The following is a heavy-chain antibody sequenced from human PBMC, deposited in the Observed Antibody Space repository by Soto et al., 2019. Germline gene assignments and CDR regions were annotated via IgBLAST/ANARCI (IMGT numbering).Heavy chain of an antibody. D-gene: IGHD2-2*01. CDR2: MNPNSDNT. CDR1: GYTFTSYD. Sequence: QVQLVQSGAEVKKPGASVKVSCKASGYTFTSYDINWVRQATGQGLEWMGWMNPNSDNTGYAQKFQGRVTMTRNTSISTAYMELSSLRSEDTAVYYCARGVGYCSSTSCFYYMDVWGKGTTVTVSS. J-gene: IGHJ6*03. V-gene: IGHV1-8*01. CDR3: ARGVGYCSSTSCFYYMDV.